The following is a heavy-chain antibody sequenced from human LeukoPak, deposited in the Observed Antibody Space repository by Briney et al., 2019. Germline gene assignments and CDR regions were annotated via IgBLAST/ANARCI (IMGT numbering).Heavy chain of an antibody. CDR1: GGSFSGYY. Sequence: SETLSLTCAVYGGSFSGYYWSWIRQPPGKGLEWIGEINHSGSTNYNPSLKSRVTISVDTSKNQFSLELSSVTAADTAVYYCARVWYYFDYWGQGTLVTVSS. J-gene: IGHJ4*02. CDR2: INHSGST. D-gene: IGHD2-21*01. V-gene: IGHV4-34*01. CDR3: ARVWYYFDY.